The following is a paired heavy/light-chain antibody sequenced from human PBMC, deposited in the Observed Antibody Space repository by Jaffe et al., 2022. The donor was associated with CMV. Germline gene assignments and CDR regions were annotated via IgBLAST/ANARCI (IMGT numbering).Light chain of an antibody. CDR3: QSADSSGTVWV. CDR1: ALPKQY. Sequence: SYELTQPPSVSVSPGQTARITCSGDALPKQYAYWYQQKPGQAPVLVIYKDSERPSGIPERFSGSSSGTTVTLTISGVQAEDEADYYCQSADSSGTVWVFGGGTKLTVL. J-gene: IGLJ3*02. V-gene: IGLV3-25*03. CDR2: KDS.
Heavy chain of an antibody. Sequence: EVQLLESGGGLVQPGGSLRLSCAASGFTFSSYAMSWVRQAPGKGLEWVSAISGSGGSTYYADSVKGRFTISRDNSKNTLYLQMNSLRAEDTAVYYCAKDGGITMVRGVVSGYYGMDVWGQGTTVTVSS. CDR2: ISGSGGST. CDR1: GFTFSSYA. D-gene: IGHD3-10*01. CDR3: AKDGGITMVRGVVSGYYGMDV. J-gene: IGHJ6*02. V-gene: IGHV3-23*01.